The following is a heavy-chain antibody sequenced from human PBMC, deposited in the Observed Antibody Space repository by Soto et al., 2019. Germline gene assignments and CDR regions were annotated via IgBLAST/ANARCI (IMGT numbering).Heavy chain of an antibody. V-gene: IGHV1-2*02. D-gene: IGHD3-3*01. J-gene: IGHJ4*02. CDR3: ARAPLIIAHITNLGEASPGVLEY. CDR2: INPQNGVT. Sequence: QVQLVQSGSEVKKPGTSVKVSCKASGYNFIDHYIHWIRQAPGQGLEWMGWINPQNGVTFLPQKFKNRVMMTSDTSISTVFMELSNLRSDETALYYCARAPLIIAHITNLGEASPGVLEYWGQGTPVTVSS. CDR1: GYNFIDHY.